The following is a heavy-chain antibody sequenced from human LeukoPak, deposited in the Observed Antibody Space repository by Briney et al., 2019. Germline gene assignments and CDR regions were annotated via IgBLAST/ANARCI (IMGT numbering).Heavy chain of an antibody. J-gene: IGHJ3*02. CDR3: ARSPGYLTMVRDAAIDI. CDR1: GYIFTSYW. Sequence: GAALVISCKGSGYIFTSYWISWVRPLPGKGLEWMGRIDPSDSYTNYSPSFQGDVTISADKSSSTAYLQWSSPEASYTAMYYCARSPGYLTMVRDAAIDIWGKGTMVTVSS. V-gene: IGHV5-10-1*01. CDR2: IDPSDSYT. D-gene: IGHD3-10*01.